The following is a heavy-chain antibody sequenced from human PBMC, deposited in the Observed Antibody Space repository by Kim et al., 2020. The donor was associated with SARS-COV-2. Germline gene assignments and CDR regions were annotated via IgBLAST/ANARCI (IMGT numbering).Heavy chain of an antibody. Sequence: GGSLRLSCAVSGIPFANAWMNWVRQTPGKGLEWIGRIKSKTDGGTADYAAPVKGRFTISRDDSKNTLFLLMSSLKTEDSGVYYCTTVSMRWGQGTLVTVST. CDR2: IKSKTDGGTA. CDR3: TTVSMR. D-gene: IGHD2-2*01. V-gene: IGHV3-15*01. J-gene: IGHJ4*02. CDR1: GIPFANAW.